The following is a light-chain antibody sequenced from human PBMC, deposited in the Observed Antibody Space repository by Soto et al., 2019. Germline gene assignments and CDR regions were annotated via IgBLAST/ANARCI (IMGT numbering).Light chain of an antibody. CDR1: QSVISNY. V-gene: IGKV3-11*01. Sequence: EIVLTQSPGTLSLSPGERATLSCRASQSVISNYLAWYQQKPGLAPRLLIYDASNRATGIPARFSGSGSGTDFTLTISSLEPEDFAVYYCQQRSNWPPITFGQGTRLEIK. J-gene: IGKJ5*01. CDR2: DAS. CDR3: QQRSNWPPIT.